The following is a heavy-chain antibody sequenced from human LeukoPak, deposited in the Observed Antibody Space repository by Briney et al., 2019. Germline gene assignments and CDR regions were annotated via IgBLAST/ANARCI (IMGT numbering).Heavy chain of an antibody. CDR1: GYTLTELS. D-gene: IGHD6-6*01. V-gene: IGHV1-24*01. Sequence: ASVKVSCKVSGYTLTELSMHWVRQAPGKGLEWMGGFDPEDGETIYAQKFQGRVTMTEDTSTDTAYMELSSLRSEDTAVYYCALISSSSLYYYYYMDVWGKGTTVTVSS. CDR2: FDPEDGET. J-gene: IGHJ6*03. CDR3: ALISSSSLYYYYYMDV.